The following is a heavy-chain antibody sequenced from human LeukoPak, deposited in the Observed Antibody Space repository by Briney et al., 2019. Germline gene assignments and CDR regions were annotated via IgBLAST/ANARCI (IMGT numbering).Heavy chain of an antibody. Sequence: GGSLRLSCAASGFTFSSYAMSWVRQAPGKGLEWVSLITGGGGSTDYADSVKGRFTISRDNSKNTLYLQMNSLRVEDTATYYCAKDGRSGAPFDRWGQGTVLIVSS. J-gene: IGHJ4*02. CDR3: AKDGRSGAPFDR. CDR1: GFTFSSYA. D-gene: IGHD3-3*01. V-gene: IGHV3-23*01. CDR2: ITGGGGST.